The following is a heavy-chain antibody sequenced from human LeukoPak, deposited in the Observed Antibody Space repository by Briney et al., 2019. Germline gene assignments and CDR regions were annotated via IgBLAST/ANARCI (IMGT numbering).Heavy chain of an antibody. J-gene: IGHJ3*02. Sequence: ASVKVSCKASGYTFTSYDINWVRQATGQGLEWMGWMNPNSGNTGYAQKFQGRVTITRNTSISTAYMELSSLRSEDTAVYYCARDLLYHVQLAGNDAFDIWGQGTMVTVSS. V-gene: IGHV1-8*03. CDR1: GYTFTSYD. D-gene: IGHD6-6*01. CDR3: ARDLLYHVQLAGNDAFDI. CDR2: MNPNSGNT.